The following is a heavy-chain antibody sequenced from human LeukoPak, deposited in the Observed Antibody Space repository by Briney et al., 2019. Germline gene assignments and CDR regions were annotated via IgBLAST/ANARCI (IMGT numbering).Heavy chain of an antibody. CDR2: ISSSSSYI. J-gene: IGHJ4*02. D-gene: IGHD6-19*01. CDR3: ARSQDIAVAGTGY. V-gene: IGHV3-21*01. CDR1: GFTFSSYS. Sequence: GGSLRLSCAASGFTFSSYSMNWVRQAPGKGLEWVSSISSSSSYIYYADSVKGRFTISRDNAKTSLYLQMNSLRAEDTAVYYCARSQDIAVAGTGYWGQGTLVTVSS.